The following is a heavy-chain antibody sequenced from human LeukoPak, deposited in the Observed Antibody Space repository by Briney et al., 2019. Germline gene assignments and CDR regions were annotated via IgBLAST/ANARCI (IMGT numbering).Heavy chain of an antibody. Sequence: SETLSLTCTVSGGSISSSSYYWGWIRQPPGKGLEWIGSIYYSGSTYYNPSLKSRVTISVDTSKNQFSLKLSSVTAADTAVYYCARHYSSGWYTPWYFDYWGQGTLVTVSS. V-gene: IGHV4-39*01. D-gene: IGHD6-19*01. J-gene: IGHJ4*02. CDR3: ARHYSSGWYTPWYFDY. CDR2: IYYSGST. CDR1: GGSISSSSYY.